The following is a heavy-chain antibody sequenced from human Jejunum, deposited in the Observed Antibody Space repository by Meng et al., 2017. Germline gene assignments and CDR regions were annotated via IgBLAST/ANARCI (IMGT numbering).Heavy chain of an antibody. CDR2: VYSSGSN. V-gene: IGHV4-4*07. D-gene: IGHD1-26*01. J-gene: IGHJ4*02. CDR1: DGSISNYY. Sequence: SETLSLTCTVPDGSISNYYWSWIRQPAGKGLEWIGRVYSSGSNNYDPSLKSRVTMSADTSKNQFSLRLSSVTAADTAVYYCARIRWELGWSFDSWGQGTLVTVSS. CDR3: ARIRWELGWSFDS.